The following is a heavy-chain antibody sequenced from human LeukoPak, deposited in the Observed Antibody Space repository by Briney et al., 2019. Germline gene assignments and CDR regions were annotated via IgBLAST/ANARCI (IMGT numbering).Heavy chain of an antibody. D-gene: IGHD3-3*01. CDR3: AKDQSEATTIFGVVANDAFDI. Sequence: GSLRLSCAASGFTFSSYGMHWVRQAPGKGLEWVAFIRYDGSNKYYADSVKGRFTISRDNSKNTLYLQMNSLRAEDTAVYYCAKDQSEATTIFGVVANDAFDIWGQGTMVTVSS. J-gene: IGHJ3*02. V-gene: IGHV3-30*02. CDR1: GFTFSSYG. CDR2: IRYDGSNK.